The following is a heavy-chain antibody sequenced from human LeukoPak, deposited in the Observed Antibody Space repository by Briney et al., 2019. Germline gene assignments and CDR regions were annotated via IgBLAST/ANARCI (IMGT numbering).Heavy chain of an antibody. CDR3: ARERAEGGHAFDI. Sequence: GASVKVSCKASGYTFTGYYMHWVRQAPGQGLEWMGWINPNSGNTNYAQKFQDRVAMTRDTSISKAYMEPSRLTSDDTAVYYCARERAEGGHAFDIWGQGTMVTVSS. J-gene: IGHJ3*02. V-gene: IGHV1-2*02. CDR1: GYTFTGYY. D-gene: IGHD1-14*01. CDR2: INPNSGNT.